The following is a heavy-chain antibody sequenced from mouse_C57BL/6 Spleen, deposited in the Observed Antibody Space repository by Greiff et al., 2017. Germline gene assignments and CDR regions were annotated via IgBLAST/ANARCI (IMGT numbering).Heavy chain of an antibody. CDR3: ALDGYFPY. CDR1: GFTFSDYG. D-gene: IGHD2-3*01. Sequence: EVQRVESGGGLVKPGGSLKLSCAASGFTFSDYGMHWVRQAPEKGLEWVAYISRGSSTIYYADTVKGRFTISRDNAKNTLFLQMTSLRSEDTAMYYCALDGYFPYWGQGTLVTVSA. CDR2: ISRGSSTI. J-gene: IGHJ3*01. V-gene: IGHV5-17*01.